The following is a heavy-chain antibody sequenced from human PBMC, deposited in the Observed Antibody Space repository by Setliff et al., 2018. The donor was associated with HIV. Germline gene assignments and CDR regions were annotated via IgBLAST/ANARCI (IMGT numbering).Heavy chain of an antibody. CDR2: IFSSGST. CDR3: ARGWGHDGFDF. CDR1: GDSISSYS. V-gene: IGHV4-59*12. J-gene: IGHJ3*01. Sequence: SETLSLTCTVSGDSISSYSWNWIRRSPGGGLEWIGFIFSSGSTKYNPSLQSRVTMSIDTSKNQFSLNVSSVTAADTAVYYCARGWGHDGFDFWGQGTMVTVSS. D-gene: IGHD7-27*01.